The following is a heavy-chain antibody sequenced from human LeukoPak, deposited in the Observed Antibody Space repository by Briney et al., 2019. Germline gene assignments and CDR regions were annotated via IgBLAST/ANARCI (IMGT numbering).Heavy chain of an antibody. V-gene: IGHV1-46*01. CDR3: TREGGNWGDSDY. CDR2: IDPGYTAT. D-gene: IGHD7-27*01. CDR1: GYTFTSYH. J-gene: IGHJ4*02. Sequence: ASVKVSCKTSGYTFTSYHIHWVRQAPGQGLEWMGIIDPGYTATTYAQKFQGRLTMTTDTSTSAVYMELNSLRSEDTAVYYCTREGGNWGDSDYWGQGTLVTVSS.